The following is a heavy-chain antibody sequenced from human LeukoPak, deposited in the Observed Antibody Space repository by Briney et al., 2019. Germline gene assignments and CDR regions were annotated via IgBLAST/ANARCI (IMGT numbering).Heavy chain of an antibody. D-gene: IGHD1-20*01. CDR3: ARYNWNLDY. Sequence: SGGSLTLSCAASGFTFSTYWMIWVRQAPGKGLEWVANIKQDGSEKYYVDSVKGQFTISRDNAKNSLYLQMNSLRADDTAVNYCARYNWNLDYWGQRTLVTVSS. V-gene: IGHV3-7*01. J-gene: IGHJ4*02. CDR1: GFTFSTYW. CDR2: IKQDGSEK.